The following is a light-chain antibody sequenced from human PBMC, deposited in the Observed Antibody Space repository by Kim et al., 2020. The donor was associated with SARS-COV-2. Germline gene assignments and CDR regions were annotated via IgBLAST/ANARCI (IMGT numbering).Light chain of an antibody. CDR3: AAWDDRLSGSYV. J-gene: IGLJ1*01. Sequence: GVTISCSGTISNIGSNYVSWYQQVPGTVPKLLIYKSYERPPGVPDRFSASRSGTSASLAISGLRSEDEADYYCAAWDDRLSGSYVFGTGTKVTVL. CDR2: KSY. CDR1: ISNIGSNY. V-gene: IGLV1-47*01.